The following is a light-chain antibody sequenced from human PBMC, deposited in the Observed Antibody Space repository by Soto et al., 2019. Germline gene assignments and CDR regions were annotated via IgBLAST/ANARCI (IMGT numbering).Light chain of an antibody. V-gene: IGLV2-14*01. Sequence: QSALTQPASVSASPGQSITISCIGSSSDVGAYNYVSWYQQHPGKVPKLLIYDVTNRPSGVSNRFSGSKSGTTASLTISGLQAEDEADYYCSSYTRTSTVVFGGGTKLTVL. J-gene: IGLJ2*01. CDR3: SSYTRTSTVV. CDR1: SSDVGAYNY. CDR2: DVT.